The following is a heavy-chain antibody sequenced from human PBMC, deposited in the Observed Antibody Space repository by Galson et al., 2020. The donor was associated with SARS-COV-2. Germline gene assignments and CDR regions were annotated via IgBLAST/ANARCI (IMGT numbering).Heavy chain of an antibody. J-gene: IGHJ5*02. Sequence: GGSLRLSCAASGFTFSSYAMSWVRQAPGKGLEWVSAISGSGGSTYYADSVKGRFTISIDNSKNTLYLQMNILRAEDTSVYYCAKAVVVPAANWNWFDPWGQGTLVTVSS. CDR2: ISGSGGST. CDR1: GFTFSSYA. CDR3: AKAVVVPAANWNWFDP. V-gene: IGHV3-23*01. D-gene: IGHD2-2*01.